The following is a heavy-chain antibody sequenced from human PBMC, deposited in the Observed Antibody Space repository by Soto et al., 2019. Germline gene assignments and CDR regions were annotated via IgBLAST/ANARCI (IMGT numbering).Heavy chain of an antibody. CDR2: IIPIFGTA. J-gene: IGHJ6*02. Sequence: QVQLVQSGAEVKKPGSSVKVSCKASGGTFSSYAISWVRQAPGQGLEWMGGIIPIFGTANYAQKFQGRVTITADKSTSTAYMELRSLRSEDTAVYYCATRRERGANSPRGGGYYYGMDVWGQGTTVTVSS. V-gene: IGHV1-69*06. D-gene: IGHD3-16*01. CDR1: GGTFSSYA. CDR3: ATRRERGANSPRGGGYYYGMDV.